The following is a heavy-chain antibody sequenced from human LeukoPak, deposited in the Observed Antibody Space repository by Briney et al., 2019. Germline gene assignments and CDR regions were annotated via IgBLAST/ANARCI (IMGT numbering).Heavy chain of an antibody. J-gene: IGHJ4*02. CDR2: FDPEDGGT. CDR3: ATAHITIFGVVGGYYFDY. D-gene: IGHD3-3*01. Sequence: ASVKVSRKVSGYTLTELSMHWVRQAPGKGLEWMGGFDPEDGGTTYAQKFQGRVTMTEDTSTDTAYMELSSLRSEDTAVYYCATAHITIFGVVGGYYFDYWGQGTLVTVSS. V-gene: IGHV1-24*01. CDR1: GYTLTELS.